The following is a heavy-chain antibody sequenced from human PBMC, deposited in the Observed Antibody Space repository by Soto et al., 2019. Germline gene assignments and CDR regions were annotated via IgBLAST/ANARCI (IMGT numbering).Heavy chain of an antibody. CDR2: MYASGST. CDR3: AIETVAGRDY. V-gene: IGHV4-4*02. D-gene: IGHD6-19*01. J-gene: IGHJ4*02. Sequence: SETLSLTCAVSGASITSSNWWSWVRQPPGKGQEWIGEMYASGSTRNNPSLKSRHTKSIDKSKIQLSLNLDSVTAADTALYYCAIETVAGRDYWGQGTLVTVS. CDR1: GASITSSNW.